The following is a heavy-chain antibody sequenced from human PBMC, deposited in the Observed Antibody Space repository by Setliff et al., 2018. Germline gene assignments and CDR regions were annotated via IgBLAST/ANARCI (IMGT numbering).Heavy chain of an antibody. CDR3: ARALASAGTVFFDY. CDR1: GYTFTSYW. D-gene: IGHD6-13*01. J-gene: IGHJ4*02. CDR2: IYPSDSHT. V-gene: IGHV5-51*01. Sequence: PGESLKISCKGSGYTFTSYWIGWVRQMPGKGLGWLGIIYPSDSHTRYSPSFQGQVTISADRSISTAYLQWSSLKASDTAMYYCARALASAGTVFFDYWGQGTLVAVSS.